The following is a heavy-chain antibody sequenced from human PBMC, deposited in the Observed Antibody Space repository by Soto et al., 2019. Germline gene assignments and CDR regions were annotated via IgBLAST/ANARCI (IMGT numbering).Heavy chain of an antibody. CDR2: TDYSGNT. J-gene: IGHJ4*02. V-gene: IGHV4-59*08. Sequence: QVQLQESGPELVRPAETLSLTCTVSSDSISSYYWIWMRQSPGKGLEWIGDTDYSGNTNYNPSLKSRVTISGDTSKNHFALRLSSVIAEDTAVYYCARAVGDPLYYLDYWGQGTMVTVSS. D-gene: IGHD6-19*01. CDR3: ARAVGDPLYYLDY. CDR1: SDSISSYY.